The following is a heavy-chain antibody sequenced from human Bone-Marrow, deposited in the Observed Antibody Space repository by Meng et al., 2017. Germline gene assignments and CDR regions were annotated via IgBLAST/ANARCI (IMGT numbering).Heavy chain of an antibody. J-gene: IGHJ5*02. Sequence: QVQLVQSGAEVKKPGASVKVSCKASGYTFTSYYMHWVRQAPGQGLEWMGIINPSGGSTSYAQKFQGRVTMTRDTSTSTVYMELRSLISEDTAVYYCARGWGWVGGMNTVTTIDHWGQGTLVTVSS. CDR3: ARGWGWVGGMNTVTTIDH. CDR1: GYTFTSYY. D-gene: IGHD4-11*01. CDR2: INPSGGST. V-gene: IGHV1-46*01.